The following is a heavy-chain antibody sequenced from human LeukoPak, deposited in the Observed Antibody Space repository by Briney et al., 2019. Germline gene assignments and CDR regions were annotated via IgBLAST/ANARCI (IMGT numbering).Heavy chain of an antibody. V-gene: IGHV3-23*01. CDR1: GFTFNSYD. D-gene: IGHD6-19*01. CDR2: ISGSGDST. CDR3: AKCSGWFVRGKDYYYYYMDV. J-gene: IGHJ6*03. Sequence: GGSLRLSCAASGFTFNSYDMSWVRQAPGKGLEWVSAISGSGDSTYYADSVKGRLTISRDNSKNTLYLQMNSLRAEDTAVYYCAKCSGWFVRGKDYYYYYMDVWGKGTTVTVSS.